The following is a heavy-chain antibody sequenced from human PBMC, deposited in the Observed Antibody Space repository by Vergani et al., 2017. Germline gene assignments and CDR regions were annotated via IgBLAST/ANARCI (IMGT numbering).Heavy chain of an antibody. J-gene: IGHJ3*02. V-gene: IGHV3-48*03. Sequence: EVQLVESGGGLVQPGRSLRLSCAASGFTFSSYEMNWVRQAPGKGLEWVSYISSSGSTIYYADSVKGRFTISRDNAKNSLYLQMNSLRAEDTAVYYCAREERVHAFDIWGQGTMVTVSS. CDR1: GFTFSSYE. CDR2: ISSSGSTI. D-gene: IGHD3-3*01. CDR3: AREERVHAFDI.